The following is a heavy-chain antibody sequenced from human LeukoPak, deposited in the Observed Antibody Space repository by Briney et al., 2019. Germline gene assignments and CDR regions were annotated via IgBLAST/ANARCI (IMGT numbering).Heavy chain of an antibody. Sequence: SETLSLTCTVSGGSISSYYWSRIRQPAGKGLEWIGRIYTSGSTNYNPSLKSRVTMSVDTSKNQFSLKLSSVTAADTAVYYCARGGRVAAGNNWFDPWGQGTLVTVSS. CDR1: GGSISSYY. V-gene: IGHV4-4*07. J-gene: IGHJ5*02. CDR3: ARGGRVAAGNNWFDP. D-gene: IGHD6-13*01. CDR2: IYTSGST.